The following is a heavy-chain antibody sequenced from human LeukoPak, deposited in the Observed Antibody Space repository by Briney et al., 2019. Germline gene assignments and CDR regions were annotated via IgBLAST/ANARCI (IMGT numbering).Heavy chain of an antibody. V-gene: IGHV4-39*07. CDR1: GGSIGSRSHY. CDR3: ARDGDY. CDR2: IYFSGSS. Sequence: PSETLSLTCTVSGGSIGSRSHYWGWIRQPPGKGLEWIGSIYFSGSSYYNSSLKSRVTISVDTSKNQFSLKLSSVTAADTAVYYCARDGDYWGQGTLVTVSS. J-gene: IGHJ4*02.